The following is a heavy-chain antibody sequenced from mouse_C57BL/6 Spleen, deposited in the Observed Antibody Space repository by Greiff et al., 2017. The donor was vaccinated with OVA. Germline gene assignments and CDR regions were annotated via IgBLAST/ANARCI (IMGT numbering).Heavy chain of an antibody. CDR3: ARGDWDWYCDV. D-gene: IGHD4-1*01. Sequence: QVQLQQSGPELVKPGASVKISCKASGYAFSSSWMNWVKQRPGKGLEWIGRIYPGDGDTTYNGKFKGKATLTADQSSSTAFMQLRSLTSEDAAVYFCARGDWDWYCDVWGTGTTVTVST. CDR1: GYAFSSSW. CDR2: IYPGDGDT. V-gene: IGHV1-82*01. J-gene: IGHJ1*03.